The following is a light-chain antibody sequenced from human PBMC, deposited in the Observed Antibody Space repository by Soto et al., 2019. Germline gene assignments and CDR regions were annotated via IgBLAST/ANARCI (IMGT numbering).Light chain of an antibody. Sequence: DIKMTQSPSSLSASVGDRVTITCRASQGITNYLGWYQQKPGKAPKRLIYAESSLQSGVPSRFSGSGSGTELTLTISSLQTEDFATYYCQQHHTYPWTFGQRPKVEIK. CDR1: QGITNY. CDR2: AES. V-gene: IGKV1-17*01. CDR3: QQHHTYPWT. J-gene: IGKJ1*01.